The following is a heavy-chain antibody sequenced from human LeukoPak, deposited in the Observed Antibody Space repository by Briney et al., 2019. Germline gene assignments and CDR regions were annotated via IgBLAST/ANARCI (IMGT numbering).Heavy chain of an antibody. CDR2: ISPYNGNT. CDR3: ARAVGFLVGATPHDAFDI. Sequence: ASVKVSCKASGYTFSIYGISWVRQAPGQGLECMGWISPYNGNTKYAQKLQGRVTMTTDTSTSTAYMELRSLRSDDTAVYYCARAVGFLVGATPHDAFDIWGQGTMVTVSS. J-gene: IGHJ3*02. D-gene: IGHD1-26*01. CDR1: GYTFSIYG. V-gene: IGHV1-18*01.